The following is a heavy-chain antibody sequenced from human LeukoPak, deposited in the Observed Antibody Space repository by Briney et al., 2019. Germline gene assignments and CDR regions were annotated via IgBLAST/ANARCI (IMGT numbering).Heavy chain of an antibody. CDR2: IYTSGST. V-gene: IGHV4-61*02. Sequence: SETLSLTCTVSGGSISSSSYYWGWIRQPPGKGLEWIGRIYTSGSTNYNPSLKSRVTISVDPSKNQFSLKLSSVTAADTAVYYCARRTAMATTYYFDYWGQGTLVTVSS. CDR1: GGSISSSSYY. D-gene: IGHD5-24*01. CDR3: ARRTAMATTYYFDY. J-gene: IGHJ4*02.